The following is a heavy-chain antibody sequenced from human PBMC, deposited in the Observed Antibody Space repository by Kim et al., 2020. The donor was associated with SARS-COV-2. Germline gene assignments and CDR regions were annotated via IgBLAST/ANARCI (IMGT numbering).Heavy chain of an antibody. CDR3: ARDPYDSSGYYDVVDY. V-gene: IGHV1-69*04. J-gene: IGHJ4*02. Sequence: KFQGRVTITADKSTSTAYMELSSLRSEDTAVYYCARDPYDSSGYYDVVDYWGQGTLVTVSS. D-gene: IGHD3-22*01.